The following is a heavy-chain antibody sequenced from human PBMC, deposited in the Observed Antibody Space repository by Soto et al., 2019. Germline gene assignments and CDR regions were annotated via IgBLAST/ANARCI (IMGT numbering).Heavy chain of an antibody. CDR3: ARQKLSVYDNSGYST. V-gene: IGHV4-39*01. CDR1: GGSISSSSYY. CDR2: IYYTGRT. D-gene: IGHD3-22*01. Sequence: QLQLQESGPGLVKPSETLSLTCTVSGGSISSSSYYWGWIRQPPGKGMEWIGDIYYTGRTYYNTSRKSRFTISVATSKNQFSLRLSSVTAAETAVFYCARQKLSVYDNSGYSTCGQGTLVTVSS. J-gene: IGHJ5*02.